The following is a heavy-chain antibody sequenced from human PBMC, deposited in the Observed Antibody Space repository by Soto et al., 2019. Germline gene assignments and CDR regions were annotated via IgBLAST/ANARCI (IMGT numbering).Heavy chain of an antibody. CDR3: ARERGGYGLFDS. V-gene: IGHV4-30-2*01. J-gene: IGHJ4*02. CDR2: IYHSGST. Sequence: PSETLSLTCAVSGGSISSGGYSWSWIRQPPGKGLEWIGYIYHSGSTYYNPSLKSRVTISIDRSNDQFSLNLKSVTAADTAVYYCARERGGYGLFDSWGQGTLVTVSS. CDR1: GGSISSGGYS. D-gene: IGHD5-18*01.